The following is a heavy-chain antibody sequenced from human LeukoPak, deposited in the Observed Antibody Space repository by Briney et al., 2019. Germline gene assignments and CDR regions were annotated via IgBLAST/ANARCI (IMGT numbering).Heavy chain of an antibody. J-gene: IGHJ4*02. D-gene: IGHD3-22*01. CDR3: ARGKINYYDSSGYPPFFDY. Sequence: SETLSLTCTVSGGSISSSSYYWSWIRQPPGKGLEWIGEINHSGSTNYNPSLKSRVTISVDTSKNQFSLKLSSVTAADTAVYYCARGKINYYDSSGYPPFFDYWGQGTLVTVSS. CDR1: GGSISSSSYY. CDR2: INHSGST. V-gene: IGHV4-39*07.